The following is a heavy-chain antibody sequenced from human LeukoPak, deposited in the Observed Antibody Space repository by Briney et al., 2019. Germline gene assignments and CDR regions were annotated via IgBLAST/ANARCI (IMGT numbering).Heavy chain of an antibody. D-gene: IGHD3-22*01. V-gene: IGHV1-18*01. Sequence: ASVKVSCKASGYTFTSYGISWVRQAPGQGLEWMGWISAYNGNTNYAQKLQGRVTMTTDTSTSTAYMELRSLRSDDTAVYYCARDGVTYYYDRSGRPDYWGQGTLVTVSS. CDR1: GYTFTSYG. CDR3: ARDGVTYYYDRSGRPDY. CDR2: ISAYNGNT. J-gene: IGHJ4*02.